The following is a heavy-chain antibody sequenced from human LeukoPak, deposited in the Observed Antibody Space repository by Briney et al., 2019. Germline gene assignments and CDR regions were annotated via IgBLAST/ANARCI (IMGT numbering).Heavy chain of an antibody. CDR1: GFTFSSYA. V-gene: IGHV3-23*01. CDR2: ISARGGST. CDR3: AKDYYYDSSGYYSGLDDY. D-gene: IGHD3-22*01. J-gene: IGHJ4*02. Sequence: GGSLRLSCAASGFTFSSYAMSWVRQAPGKGLEWVSAISARGGSTYYADSVKGRFSISRDNSKNTLYLQMNSLRAEDTAVYYCAKDYYYDSSGYYSGLDDYRGQGTLVTVSS.